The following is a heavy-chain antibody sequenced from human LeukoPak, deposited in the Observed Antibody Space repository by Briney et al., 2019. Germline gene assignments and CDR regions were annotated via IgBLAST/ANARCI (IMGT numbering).Heavy chain of an antibody. V-gene: IGHV1-8*02. D-gene: IGHD2-2*01. Sequence: ASVKVSCKASGYTFTSYDINWVRQATGQGLEWMGWMNPNSGNTGYAQKLQGRVTMTTDTSTSTAYMELRSLRSDDTAVYYCARVVLSSTAFDIWGQGTMVTVSS. CDR3: ARVVLSSTAFDI. J-gene: IGHJ3*02. CDR1: GYTFTSYD. CDR2: MNPNSGNT.